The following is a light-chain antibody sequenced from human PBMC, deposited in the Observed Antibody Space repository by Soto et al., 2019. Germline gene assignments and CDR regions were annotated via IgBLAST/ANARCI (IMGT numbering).Light chain of an antibody. CDR2: GAS. J-gene: IGKJ1*01. CDR3: QQRSNWPPT. CDR1: QTVSSNF. V-gene: IGKV3D-20*02. Sequence: EIVLTQSPGTLSLSPGERATLSCSASQTVSSNFLAWYQQRPAQAPRLLIHGASTRATGITDRFSGSVSGTDFTLTISSLEPEDFAVYYCQQRSNWPPTFGQGTKVDI.